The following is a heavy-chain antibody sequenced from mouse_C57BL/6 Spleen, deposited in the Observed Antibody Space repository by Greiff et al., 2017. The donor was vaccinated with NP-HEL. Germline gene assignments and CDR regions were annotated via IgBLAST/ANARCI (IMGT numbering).Heavy chain of an antibody. CDR3: ARVYYGSSSAWFAY. CDR1: GYTFTDYY. CDR2: INPNNGGT. Sequence: EVQLQQSGPELVKPGASVKISCKASGYTFTDYYMNWVKQSPGKSLEWIGDINPNNGGTSYTQKFKGKATLTVDKSSSTAYMELRSLTSEDSAVYYCARVYYGSSSAWFAYWGQGTLVTVSA. J-gene: IGHJ3*01. D-gene: IGHD1-1*01. V-gene: IGHV1-26*01.